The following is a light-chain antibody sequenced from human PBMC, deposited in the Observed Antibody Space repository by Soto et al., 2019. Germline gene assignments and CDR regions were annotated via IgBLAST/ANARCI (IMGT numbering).Light chain of an antibody. CDR3: SSFTSDTAHYV. CDR1: TSDVGGFNF. CDR2: EVT. Sequence: QSVLTQPASVSGSPGQSITISCTGTTSDVGGFNFVSWYQQHPGKAPRLMIYEVTYRPSGVSSRFSGSKSGNTASLTISGLQAEDEADYYCSSFTSDTAHYVFGTGTKLTVL. V-gene: IGLV2-14*01. J-gene: IGLJ1*01.